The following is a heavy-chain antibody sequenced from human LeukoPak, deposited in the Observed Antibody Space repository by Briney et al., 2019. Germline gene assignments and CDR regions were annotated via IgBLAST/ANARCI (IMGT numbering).Heavy chain of an antibody. D-gene: IGHD3-10*02. Sequence: HGESLQISCTGSGSSFTSYWNGWVRQMPGKGLEWMGIIYPGDSDTRYSPSFQGPVTISAEKSHSTAYLQSTNLKASRSAIYFCTTNTMLRVSHVLDIGGQGTMVTVSS. CDR2: IYPGDSDT. CDR1: GSSFTSYW. CDR3: TTNTMLRVSHVLDI. J-gene: IGHJ3*02. V-gene: IGHV5-51*01.